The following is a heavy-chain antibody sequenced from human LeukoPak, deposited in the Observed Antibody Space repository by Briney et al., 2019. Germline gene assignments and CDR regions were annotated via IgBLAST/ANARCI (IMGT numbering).Heavy chain of an antibody. CDR3: ARRIRSGSYLLGYYMDV. D-gene: IGHD1-26*01. CDR2: IYYSGST. Sequence: SETLSLTCTVSGGSISSYYWSWIRQPPGKGPEWIGYIYYSGSTNYNPSLKSRVTISVDTSKNQFSLKLSSVTAADTAVYYCARRIRSGSYLLGYYMDVWGKGTTVTVSS. V-gene: IGHV4-59*01. J-gene: IGHJ6*03. CDR1: GGSISSYY.